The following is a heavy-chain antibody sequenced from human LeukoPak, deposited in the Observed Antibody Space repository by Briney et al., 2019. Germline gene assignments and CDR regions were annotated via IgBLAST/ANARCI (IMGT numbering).Heavy chain of an antibody. CDR1: GFTVSSSH. V-gene: IGHV3-53*01. CDR3: ARGTGYASGPHY. Sequence: GESLRLSCAAYGFTVSSSHMTWDRQAPGKGMGWVSVIYSGGSTYYADSVKGRFTISRDNSKNTLYLQMNSLRAEDTAVYFCARGTGYASGPHYWGQGTLVTVSS. CDR2: IYSGGST. J-gene: IGHJ4*02. D-gene: IGHD6-19*01.